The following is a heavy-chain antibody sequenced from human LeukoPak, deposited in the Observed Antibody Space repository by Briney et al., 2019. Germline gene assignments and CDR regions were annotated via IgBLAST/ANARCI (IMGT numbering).Heavy chain of an antibody. CDR3: ARVRSGNSLSWLSFPDWYFNL. Sequence: PSETLSLTCTVSGGSISSSSYYWGWIRQPPGKGLEWIGSIYYSGSTYYNPSLKSRVTISVDTSKNQFSLKLSSVTAADTAVYYCARVRSGNSLSWLSFPDWYFNLWGRGTLVTVSS. CDR2: IYYSGST. CDR1: GGSISSSSYY. D-gene: IGHD4-23*01. V-gene: IGHV4-39*01. J-gene: IGHJ2*01.